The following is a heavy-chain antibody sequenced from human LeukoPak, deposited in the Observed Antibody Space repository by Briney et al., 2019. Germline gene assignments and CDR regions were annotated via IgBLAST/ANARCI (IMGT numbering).Heavy chain of an antibody. D-gene: IGHD3-22*01. Sequence: GASVKVSCKASGGTFSSYAISWVRQAPGQGLEWMGGISPIFGTANYAQKFQGRVTITTDESTSTAYMELSSLRSEDTAVYYCARERQPGYYDSSGYYHFDYWGQGTLVTVSS. V-gene: IGHV1-69*05. CDR2: ISPIFGTA. J-gene: IGHJ4*02. CDR1: GGTFSSYA. CDR3: ARERQPGYYDSSGYYHFDY.